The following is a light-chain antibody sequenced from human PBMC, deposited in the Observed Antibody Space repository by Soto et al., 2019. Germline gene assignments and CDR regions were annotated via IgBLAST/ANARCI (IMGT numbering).Light chain of an antibody. V-gene: IGKV3-15*01. CDR3: QQYNNWPST. Sequence: IVMTQSPATLSVSPGERATLSCRASQSVSSNLAWYQKKPGQAPRLLIYGATTRATGIPAMFSGSGSGTEFTLTISILQSEDFAVYYCQQYNNWPSTFGGGTKVEIK. J-gene: IGKJ4*01. CDR1: QSVSSN. CDR2: GAT.